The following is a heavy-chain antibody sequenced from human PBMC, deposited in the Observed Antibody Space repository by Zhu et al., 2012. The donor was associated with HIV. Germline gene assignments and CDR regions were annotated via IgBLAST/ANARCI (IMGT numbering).Heavy chain of an antibody. J-gene: IGHJ5*02. CDR2: IYYSGST. CDR3: ARWGMEGRGGPNWFDP. V-gene: IGHV4-59*01. CDR1: GDSISGYY. Sequence: QVQLQESGPGLVKPSETLSLTCTVSGDSISGYYWSWIRQPPGKGLEWIGYIYYSGSTSYNPSLKSRVTISVDTSKNQFSLKLNSVTTADTAVYYCARWGMEGRGGPNWFDPVGPGNPWVAVSS. D-gene: IGHD2-8*02.